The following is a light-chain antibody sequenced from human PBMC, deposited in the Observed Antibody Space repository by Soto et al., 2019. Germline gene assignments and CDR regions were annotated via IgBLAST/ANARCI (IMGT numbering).Light chain of an antibody. CDR3: QRSATYSPP. J-gene: IGKJ1*01. CDR2: DAS. V-gene: IGKV1-5*01. Sequence: MCQSPSMLSVYVRDRVTVACRASQSINNWLAWYQLKPGKAPKLLIYDASTLQSGVPSSFSGSGSGTEFTLTISSLQPDDFATYCCQRSATYSPPFGQRTKVAIK. CDR1: QSINNW.